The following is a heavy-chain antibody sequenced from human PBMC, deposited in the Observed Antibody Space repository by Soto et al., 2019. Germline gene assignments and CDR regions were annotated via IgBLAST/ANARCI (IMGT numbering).Heavy chain of an antibody. V-gene: IGHV1-18*01. CDR1: GYTFTSYG. CDR2: ISAYNGNT. J-gene: IGHJ6*02. D-gene: IGHD2-2*01. CDR3: ARDSFAAMISPGGAGMDV. Sequence: GASVKVSCKASGYTFTSYGISWVRQAPGQGLEWMGWISAYNGNTNYAQKLQGRVTMTTDTSTSTAYMELRSLRSDDTAAYYCARDSFAAMISPGGAGMDVWGQGTTVTVSS.